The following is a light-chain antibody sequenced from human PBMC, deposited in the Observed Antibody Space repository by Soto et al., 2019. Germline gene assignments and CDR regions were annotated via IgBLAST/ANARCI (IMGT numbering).Light chain of an antibody. V-gene: IGLV2-8*01. Sequence: QSVLTQPPSASGSPGQSVTISCTGTKNDIGVYDLVSWYQHHPGKAPRLIIYEVVQRPSGVPDRFSGSKSGNTASLTVSGLQAADEDDYFCKSYAGSNTYVFGSGTKVTVL. CDR2: EVV. CDR1: KNDIGVYDL. J-gene: IGLJ1*01. CDR3: KSYAGSNTYV.